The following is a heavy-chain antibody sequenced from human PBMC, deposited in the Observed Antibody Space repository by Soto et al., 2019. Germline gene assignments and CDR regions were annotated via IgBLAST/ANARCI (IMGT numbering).Heavy chain of an antibody. CDR3: AKALEPTRYNHWYFDL. CDR2: ISYDGSKK. D-gene: IGHD1-20*01. J-gene: IGHJ2*01. Sequence: QVQLVESGGGVVQPGRSLRLSCAASGFSFSDYDMHWIRQAAGKGLEWVGVISYDGSKKYYADSVKGRFTISRDNSKNTLYLPVNSLRAEDTAVYYCAKALEPTRYNHWYFDLWGRGTLVTVSS. V-gene: IGHV3-30*18. CDR1: GFSFSDYD.